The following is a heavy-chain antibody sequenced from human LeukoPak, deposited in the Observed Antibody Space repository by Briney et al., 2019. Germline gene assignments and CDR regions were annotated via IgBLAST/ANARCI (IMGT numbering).Heavy chain of an antibody. CDR2: INPKSAGT. J-gene: IGHJ4*02. CDR1: GFTFSGHH. V-gene: IGHV1-2*02. Sequence: ASVKVSCKTSGFTFSGHHMHWVRQAPGQGLECMGWINPKSAGTRYAQKFQGRVTMTRGTSISTAYMELSGLKSDDTAIYYCARHSSSYLDYWGQGTLVTVSS. D-gene: IGHD6-13*01. CDR3: ARHSSSYLDY.